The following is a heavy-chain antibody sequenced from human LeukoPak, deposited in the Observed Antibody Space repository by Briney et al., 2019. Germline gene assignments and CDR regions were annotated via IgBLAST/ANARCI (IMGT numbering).Heavy chain of an antibody. Sequence: SETLSLTCTVSGYSISSGYYWGWIRQPPGKGLEWIGSIYHSGSTYYNPSLKSRVTISVDTSKNQFSLKLSSVTAADTAVYYCARGVGDSSGYFDYWGQGTLVTVSS. CDR1: GYSISSGYY. D-gene: IGHD3-22*01. J-gene: IGHJ4*02. CDR3: ARGVGDSSGYFDY. CDR2: IYHSGST. V-gene: IGHV4-38-2*02.